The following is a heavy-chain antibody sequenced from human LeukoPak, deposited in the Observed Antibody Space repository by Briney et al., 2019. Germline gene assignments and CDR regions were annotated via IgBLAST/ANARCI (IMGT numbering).Heavy chain of an antibody. CDR1: GFTFSSYA. D-gene: IGHD6-19*01. CDR2: ISGSGGST. Sequence: GGSLRLSCAASGFTFSSYAMSWVRQAPGKGLEWVSAISGSGGSTYYADSVKGRFTISRDNSKNTLYLQMDSLRAEDTAVYYCAKFVAVAGTGDYWGQGTLVTVSS. CDR3: AKFVAVAGTGDY. V-gene: IGHV3-23*01. J-gene: IGHJ4*02.